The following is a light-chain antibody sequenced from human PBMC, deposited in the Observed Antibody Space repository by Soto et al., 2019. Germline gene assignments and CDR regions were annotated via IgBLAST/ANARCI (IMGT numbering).Light chain of an antibody. CDR2: AAS. Sequence: DLQMTQSPSSLSASVGDRVTITCRASQTISSYLNWYQQKPGKAPKLLIYAASSLQSGVTSRLSGSGSGTDFTLTISSLQSEDLATYYCQQSYSTPRTFGQGTKVEIK. CDR3: QQSYSTPRT. J-gene: IGKJ1*01. CDR1: QTISSY. V-gene: IGKV1-39*01.